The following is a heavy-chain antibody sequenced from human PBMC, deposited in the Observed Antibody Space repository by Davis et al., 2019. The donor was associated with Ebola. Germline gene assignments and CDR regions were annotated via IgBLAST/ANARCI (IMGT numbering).Heavy chain of an antibody. CDR3: ARYGDLDDGGYSAYYGMDV. CDR1: GYSFTSYW. CDR2: IYPGYSDT. D-gene: IGHD4-17*01. J-gene: IGHJ6*02. Sequence: GESLKISCKGSGYSFTSYWTGWVRQIPGKGLEWMGIIYPGYSDTRYSPSFQGQVTISADKSISTAYLQWSSLKASDTAMYYCARYGDLDDGGYSAYYGMDVWGQGTTVTVSS. V-gene: IGHV5-51*01.